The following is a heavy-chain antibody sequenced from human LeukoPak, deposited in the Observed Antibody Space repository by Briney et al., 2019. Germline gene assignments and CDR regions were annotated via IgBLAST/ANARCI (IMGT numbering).Heavy chain of an antibody. CDR3: ARHRVFNWNHPIWFDP. V-gene: IGHV4-39*01. J-gene: IGHJ5*02. Sequence: SETLSLTCTVSGGSISITSYYWGWVRQPRGKGLEWIGSMFNSGSTYHNPSLKSRGTISIDTSKNQFSLKLSSVTAADTAVYYCARHRVFNWNHPIWFDPWGQGTLVTVSS. D-gene: IGHD1-14*01. CDR1: GGSISITSYY. CDR2: MFNSGST.